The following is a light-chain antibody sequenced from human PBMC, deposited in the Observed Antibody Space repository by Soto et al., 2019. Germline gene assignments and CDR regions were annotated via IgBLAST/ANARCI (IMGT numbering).Light chain of an antibody. CDR3: QAWASYTVV. V-gene: IGLV3-1*01. CDR2: QDS. J-gene: IGLJ2*01. Sequence: SYELPQPPSVAVSPGHTASITCSGDQLGDKFVCWYQQKPGQSPVLVIYQDSKRPSGIPERFSGSNSGNTATLTISGTQARDEAEYYCQAWASYTVVFGGGTKLTV. CDR1: QLGDKF.